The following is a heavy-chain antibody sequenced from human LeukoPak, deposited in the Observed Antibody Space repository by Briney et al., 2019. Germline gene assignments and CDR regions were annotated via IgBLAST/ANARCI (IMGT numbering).Heavy chain of an antibody. CDR1: GGTFSSYA. CDR2: IIPIFGTA. V-gene: IGHV1-69*05. CDR3: ARGGGHYYDSSGYYFDAFDI. Sequence: ASVKVSCKASGGTFSSYAISWVRQAPGQGLEWMGRIIPIFGTANYAQKFQGRVTITTDESTSTAYMELSSLRSEDTAVYYCARGGGHYYDSSGYYFDAFDIWGQGTMVTVSS. J-gene: IGHJ3*02. D-gene: IGHD3-22*01.